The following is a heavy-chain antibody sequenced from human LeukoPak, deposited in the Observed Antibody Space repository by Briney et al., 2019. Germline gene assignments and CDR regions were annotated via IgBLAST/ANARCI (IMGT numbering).Heavy chain of an antibody. D-gene: IGHD4-23*01. V-gene: IGHV4-59*08. CDR2: IYYSGST. CDR1: GGSISSYY. Sequence: PSETLSLTCTVSGGSISSYYWSWIRQPPGKGLEWIGYIYYSGSTYYNPSLKSRVTISVDTSKNQFSLKLSSVTAADTAVYYCARAMVTPYYFDYWGQGTLVTVSS. J-gene: IGHJ4*02. CDR3: ARAMVTPYYFDY.